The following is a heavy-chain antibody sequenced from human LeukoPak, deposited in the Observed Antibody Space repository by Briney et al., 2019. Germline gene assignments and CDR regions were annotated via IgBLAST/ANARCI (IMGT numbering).Heavy chain of an antibody. D-gene: IGHD3-22*01. CDR1: GFTFSSYS. CDR2: ISSSSSYI. J-gene: IGHJ3*02. V-gene: IGHV3-21*01. Sequence: GGSLRLSCAASGFTFSSYSMNWVRQAPGKGLEWVSSISSSSSYIYYVDSVKGRFTISRDNAKNSLYLQMNSLRAEDTAVYYCARTVDSSGSPDAFDIWGQGTMVTVSS. CDR3: ARTVDSSGSPDAFDI.